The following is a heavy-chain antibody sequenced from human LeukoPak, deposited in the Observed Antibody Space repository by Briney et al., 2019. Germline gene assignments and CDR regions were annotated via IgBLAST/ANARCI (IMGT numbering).Heavy chain of an antibody. CDR3: VRVVTTGSGWYHFDN. CDR1: GFTITDHY. D-gene: IGHD6-13*01. J-gene: IGHJ4*01. CDR2: IKSSRSNNCTA. Sequence: GGSLRLSCAASGFTITDHYMGWVRQAPGKGLEWVAGIKSSRSNNCTAQYAASVKGRFNISRDDSKTSLYLQLNSMKTEDTAVYYCVRVVTTGSGWYHFDNWGQGTLVTVSS. V-gene: IGHV3-72*01.